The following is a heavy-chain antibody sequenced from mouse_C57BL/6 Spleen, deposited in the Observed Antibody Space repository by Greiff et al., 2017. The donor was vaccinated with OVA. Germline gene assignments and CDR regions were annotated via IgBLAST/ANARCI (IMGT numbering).Heavy chain of an antibody. D-gene: IGHD2-4*01. CDR2: IYPGDGDT. V-gene: IGHV1-82*01. CDR3: ARRGEYDYRFDY. Sequence: VMLVESGPELVKPGASVKISCKASGYAFSSSWMNWVKQRPGKGLEWIGRIYPGDGDTNYNGKFKGKATLTADKSSSTAYMQLSSLTSEDSAVYFCARRGEYDYRFDYWGQGTTLTVSS. CDR1: GYAFSSSW. J-gene: IGHJ2*01.